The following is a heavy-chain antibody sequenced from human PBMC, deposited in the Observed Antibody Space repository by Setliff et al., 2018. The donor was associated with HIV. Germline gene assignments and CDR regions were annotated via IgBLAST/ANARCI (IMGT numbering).Heavy chain of an antibody. CDR1: GGTFSSYG. CDR3: ARGADGDYRYYMDV. V-gene: IGHV1-69*13. D-gene: IGHD4-17*01. CDR2: IFPFFGSA. J-gene: IGHJ6*03. Sequence: VKVSCKASGGTFSSYGVNWVRQAPGQGLEWMGGIFPFFGSANYAQKFQGRVTITADVSTSTIYMELSSLASEDTAVYYCARGADGDYRYYMDVWGRGTTVTVSS.